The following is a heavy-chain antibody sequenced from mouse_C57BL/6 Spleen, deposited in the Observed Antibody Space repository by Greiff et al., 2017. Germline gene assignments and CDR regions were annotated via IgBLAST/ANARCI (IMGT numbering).Heavy chain of an antibody. CDR1: GFTFTSYW. V-gene: IGHV1-69*01. CDR3: ARGRVYDGYYGDY. J-gene: IGHJ2*01. CDR2: IDPSDSYT. D-gene: IGHD2-3*01. Sequence: QVQLQQPGAELVMPGASVKLSCKASGFTFTSYWMHWVKQRPGQGLEWIGGIDPSDSYTNYTPKFKGKSTWTVDKSSSTAYMQLSSLTSEDSAVYYCARGRVYDGYYGDYWGHGTTLTVSS.